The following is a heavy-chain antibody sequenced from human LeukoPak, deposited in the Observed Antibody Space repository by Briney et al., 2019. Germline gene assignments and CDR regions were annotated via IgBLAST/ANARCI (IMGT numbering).Heavy chain of an antibody. V-gene: IGHV3-23*01. J-gene: IGHJ6*02. Sequence: PGGSLRLSCAASGFTFSSYGMTGVRQAPGKGLEWVSAISGSGGTTYYADSVKGRFTISRDNSKNTVCLQMNSLRVEDTAAYYCAKSRYDVWSGYYHYYDMDVWGQGITVTVSS. CDR3: AKSRYDVWSGYYHYYDMDV. CDR1: GFTFSSYG. D-gene: IGHD3-3*01. CDR2: ISGSGGTT.